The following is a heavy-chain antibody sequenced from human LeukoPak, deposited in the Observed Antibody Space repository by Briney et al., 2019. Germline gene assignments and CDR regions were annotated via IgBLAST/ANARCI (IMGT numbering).Heavy chain of an antibody. V-gene: IGHV3-11*01. CDR1: GFTFSDYY. CDR3: ARRTVTRDWYFDL. D-gene: IGHD4-17*01. Sequence: GGSLRLSCAASGFTFSDYYMSWIRQAPGKGLEWVSYISSSGTTIYYADSVKGRFTISRDNAKNSLYLQMNSLRAEDTAVYYCARRTVTRDWYFDLWGRGTLVTVSS. CDR2: ISSSGTTI. J-gene: IGHJ2*01.